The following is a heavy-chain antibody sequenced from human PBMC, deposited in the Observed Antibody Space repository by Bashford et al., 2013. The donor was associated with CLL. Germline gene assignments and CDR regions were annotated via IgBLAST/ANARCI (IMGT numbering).Heavy chain of an antibody. CDR3: AKWEGGAIRH. D-gene: IGHD1-26*01. CDR1: GGSISSDF. Sequence: SETLSLTCTVSGGSISSDFWSWIRQPAGKGLEWIGRIYDSGRTNYNPSLRGRVTMSVDTSKSQLSLKLNSVTAADTAVYFCAKWEGGAIRHWGQGTLVTVSS. J-gene: IGHJ1*01. V-gene: IGHV4-4*07. CDR2: IYDSGRT.